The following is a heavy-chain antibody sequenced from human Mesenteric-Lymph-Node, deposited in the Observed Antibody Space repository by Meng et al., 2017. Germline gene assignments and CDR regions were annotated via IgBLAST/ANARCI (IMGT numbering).Heavy chain of an antibody. J-gene: IGHJ5*02. CDR1: GYSFTNYY. CDR3: ATYTSRTWFDP. Sequence: QVQLGQSGAEVKKPGASVKVSCRASGYSFTNYYIHWVRQAPGQGLEWMGRINPNSGGTNYAQKFQGRVTMTRDTSISTAYMELSRLTSDDTAVYYCATYTSRTWFDPWGQGTLVTVSS. V-gene: IGHV1-2*06. CDR2: INPNSGGT.